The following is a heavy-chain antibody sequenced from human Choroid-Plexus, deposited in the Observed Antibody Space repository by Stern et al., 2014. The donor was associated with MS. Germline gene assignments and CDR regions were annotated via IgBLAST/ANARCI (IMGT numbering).Heavy chain of an antibody. CDR2: VSYDGSNK. CDR3: AKDPQYLTYFFDH. CDR1: GFTFGSCA. J-gene: IGHJ5*02. D-gene: IGHD2/OR15-2a*01. V-gene: IGHV3-30*18. Sequence: GQLVESGGGVVQPGRPLRLSCVASGFTFGSCAMHWVRQAPGKGLEWVAGVSYDGSNKYYADSVKGRFTISRDNSQNTLYMQMSSLRPEDTAVYYCAKDPQYLTYFFDHWGQGSLVTVSS.